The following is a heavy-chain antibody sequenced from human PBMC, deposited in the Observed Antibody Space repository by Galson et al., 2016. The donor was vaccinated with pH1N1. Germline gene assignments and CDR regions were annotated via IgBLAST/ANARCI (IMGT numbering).Heavy chain of an antibody. CDR2: IHYTGSEM. CDR1: GINFNNYD. D-gene: IGHD2-2*01. Sequence: SLRLSCAASGINFNNYDMHWVRQAPGKGLEWVAFIHYTGSEMLYADSVKGRFRVSRDNSKNTLYLQMNSLRTEDTAIYYCAKVESSPVGLWGRGTLVAVSS. CDR3: AKVESSPVGL. V-gene: IGHV3-30*02. J-gene: IGHJ1*01.